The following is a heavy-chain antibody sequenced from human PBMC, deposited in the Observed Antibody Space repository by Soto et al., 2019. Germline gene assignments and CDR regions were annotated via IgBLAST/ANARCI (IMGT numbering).Heavy chain of an antibody. D-gene: IGHD2-15*01. Sequence: PGGSLRLSCAASGFTFSNAWMSWVRQAPGKGLEWVGRIKSKTDGGTTDYAAPVKGRFTISRDDSKNTLYLQMNSLKTEDTAVYYCTTGRVAAGSSYYYYMDVWGKGTTVTVSS. V-gene: IGHV3-15*01. J-gene: IGHJ6*03. CDR1: GFTFSNAW. CDR2: IKSKTDGGTT. CDR3: TTGRVAAGSSYYYYMDV.